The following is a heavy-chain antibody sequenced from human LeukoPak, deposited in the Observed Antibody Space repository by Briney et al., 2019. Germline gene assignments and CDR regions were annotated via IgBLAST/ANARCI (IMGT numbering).Heavy chain of an antibody. V-gene: IGHV3-30*02. J-gene: IGHJ4*02. CDR1: GFTFSSYG. Sequence: PGGSLRLSCAASGFTFSSYGMHWVRQAPGKGLEWVAFIRYDGSNKYYADSVEGRFTISRDNSKNTLYLQMNSLRAEDTAVYYCAKDPSFRPGYFDYWGQGTLVTVSS. CDR3: AKDPSFRPGYFDY. CDR2: IRYDGSNK.